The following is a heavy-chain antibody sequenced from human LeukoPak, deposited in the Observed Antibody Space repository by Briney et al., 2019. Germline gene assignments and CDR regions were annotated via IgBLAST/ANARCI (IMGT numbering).Heavy chain of an antibody. CDR1: GYSFTNYW. CDR3: ARREPGQGKYYFDY. J-gene: IGHJ4*02. D-gene: IGHD1-14*01. Sequence: GESLKISCKGSGYSFTNYWIGWVRQMPGKGLEWMGIIYPGDSDTRYGPSFQGQVTISADKSVSTAYLQWNSLKASDTAMYFCARREPGQGKYYFDYWGQGTLVTVS. CDR2: IYPGDSDT. V-gene: IGHV5-51*01.